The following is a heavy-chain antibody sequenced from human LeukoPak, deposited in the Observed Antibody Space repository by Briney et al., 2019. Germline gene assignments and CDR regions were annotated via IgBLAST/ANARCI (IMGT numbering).Heavy chain of an antibody. D-gene: IGHD5-12*01. CDR2: ISSSSSYI. J-gene: IGHJ4*02. CDR3: ATDVEMATIPPTLPDY. V-gene: IGHV3-21*01. CDR1: GFTFSSYS. Sequence: GGSLTLSCAASGFTFSSYSMNWVRQAPGKGLEWVSSISSSSSYIYYADSVKGRFTISRDNAKNSLYLQMNSLRAEDTAVYYCATDVEMATIPPTLPDYWGQGTLVTVSS.